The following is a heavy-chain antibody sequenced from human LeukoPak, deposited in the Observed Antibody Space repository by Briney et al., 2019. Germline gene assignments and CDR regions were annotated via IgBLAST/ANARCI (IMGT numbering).Heavy chain of an antibody. Sequence: GGSLKLSCAASGFTVSSYAMSWVRQAPGKGLEWVSAIRGSGGSTYYADSVKGRFTISRDNSKNTLYLQMNSLRAEDTAVYYCANGARYFDWSPSISLYYWGQGTLVTVSS. CDR1: GFTVSSYA. CDR2: IRGSGGST. V-gene: IGHV3-23*01. CDR3: ANGARYFDWSPSISLYY. D-gene: IGHD3-9*01. J-gene: IGHJ4*02.